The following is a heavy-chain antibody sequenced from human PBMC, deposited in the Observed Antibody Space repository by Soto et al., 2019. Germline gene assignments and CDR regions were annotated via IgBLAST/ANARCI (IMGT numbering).Heavy chain of an antibody. V-gene: IGHV3-30*18. J-gene: IGHJ4*02. CDR1: GFTLSSYG. Sequence: PGGSLRLSCAASGFTLSSYGMHWVRQAPGKGLEWVAVISYDGSNKYYADSVKGRFTISRDNSKNTLYLQMNSLRAEDTAVYYCAKEPRWASYYYDSSGYFDYWGQGTLVTVSS. D-gene: IGHD3-22*01. CDR2: ISYDGSNK. CDR3: AKEPRWASYYYDSSGYFDY.